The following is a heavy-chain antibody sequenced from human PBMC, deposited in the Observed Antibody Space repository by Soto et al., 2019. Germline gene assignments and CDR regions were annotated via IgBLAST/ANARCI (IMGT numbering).Heavy chain of an antibody. V-gene: IGHV4-34*01. CDR1: GGSFSGYY. D-gene: IGHD2-15*01. CDR2: INHSGST. Sequence: SETLSLTCAVYGGSFSGYYWSWIRQPPGKGLEWIGEINHSGSTNYNPSLKSRVTISVDTSKNQFSLKLSSVTAADTALYYCASGGYCSGGSCYSNWFDPWGQGTLVTVSS. J-gene: IGHJ5*02. CDR3: ASGGYCSGGSCYSNWFDP.